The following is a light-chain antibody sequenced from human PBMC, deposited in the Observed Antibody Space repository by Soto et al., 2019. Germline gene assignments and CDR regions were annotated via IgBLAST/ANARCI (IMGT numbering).Light chain of an antibody. CDR2: DAS. CDR3: QQVNSFPWT. Sequence: ETVLTQSPGTLSLTPGETATLSRRASQSVGSNYLAWFQQKPGRPPRLLIYDASSRPTGIPDRFSGSGSGTDFTLTISRLEPDDFATYYCQQVNSFPWTFGQGTKVEIK. CDR1: QSVGSNY. V-gene: IGKV3D-20*02. J-gene: IGKJ1*01.